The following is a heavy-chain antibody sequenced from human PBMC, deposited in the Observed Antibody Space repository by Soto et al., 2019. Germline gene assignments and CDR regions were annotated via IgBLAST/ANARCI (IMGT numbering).Heavy chain of an antibody. CDR1: GFTFSSYW. D-gene: IGHD2-15*01. V-gene: IGHV3-74*01. CDR3: ATTAGGQDDY. J-gene: IGHJ4*02. Sequence: GALRLSCAASGFTFSSYWMHWVRQAPGKGLVWVSRINSDGSSTSYADSVKGRFTISRDNAKNTLYLQMNGLRAEDTAVYYCATTAGGQDDYWGQGTLVTVSS. CDR2: INSDGSST.